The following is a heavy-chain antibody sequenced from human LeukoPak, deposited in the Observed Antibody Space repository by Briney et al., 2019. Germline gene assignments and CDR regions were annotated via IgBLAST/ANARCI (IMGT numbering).Heavy chain of an antibody. J-gene: IGHJ3*02. CDR3: ARNYYGSGSRAFDI. D-gene: IGHD3-10*01. V-gene: IGHV3-53*01. CDR2: VYDGGST. CDR1: GFIVSSNY. Sequence: GESLRLSCAASGFIVSSNYMSWVRQAPGKGLEWVSVVYDGGSTYYADSVKGRFSISRDNSKNTLLLQMNSLRAEDTAVYYCARNYYGSGSRAFDIWGQGTMVTDSS.